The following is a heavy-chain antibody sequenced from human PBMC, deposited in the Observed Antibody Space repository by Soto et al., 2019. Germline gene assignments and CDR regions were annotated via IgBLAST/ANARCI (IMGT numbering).Heavy chain of an antibody. CDR2: ISAYNGNT. D-gene: IGHD1-26*01. Sequence: QVQLVQSGAEVKKPGASVKVSCKASGYTFTSYGISWVRQAPGQGLEWMGWISAYNGNTNYAQKLQGRVTMTTDTSTSTAYRELRSRRSDDTAVYYCARVRSQWELLINWFDPWGQGTLVTVSS. CDR3: ARVRSQWELLINWFDP. V-gene: IGHV1-18*01. J-gene: IGHJ5*02. CDR1: GYTFTSYG.